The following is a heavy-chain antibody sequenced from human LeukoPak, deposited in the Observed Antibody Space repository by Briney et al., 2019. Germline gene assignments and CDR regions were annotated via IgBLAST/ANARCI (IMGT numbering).Heavy chain of an antibody. Sequence: GASVKVSCKASGGTFSSYAISWVRQAPGQGLEWMGGIIPIFGTANYAQKFQGRVTITTDESTSTAYMELSSLRSEDTAVYYCAPLNWVYPDGFDIWGQGTMVTVSS. CDR1: GGTFSSYA. V-gene: IGHV1-69*05. CDR2: IIPIFGTA. CDR3: APLNWVYPDGFDI. J-gene: IGHJ3*02. D-gene: IGHD6-13*01.